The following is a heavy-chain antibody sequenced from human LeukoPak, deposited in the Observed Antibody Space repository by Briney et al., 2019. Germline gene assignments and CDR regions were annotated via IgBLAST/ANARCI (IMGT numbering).Heavy chain of an antibody. D-gene: IGHD3-22*01. CDR3: ARDQQGYYDSSGNNAFDI. J-gene: IGHJ3*02. CDR1: GGSISSYY. Sequence: SETLSLTCTVSGGSISSYYWSWIRQPAGKGLEWIGRIYTSGSTNYNPSLKSRVTMSVGTSKNQFSLKLSSVTAADTAVYYCARDQQGYYDSSGNNAFDIWGQGTMVTVSS. V-gene: IGHV4-4*07. CDR2: IYTSGST.